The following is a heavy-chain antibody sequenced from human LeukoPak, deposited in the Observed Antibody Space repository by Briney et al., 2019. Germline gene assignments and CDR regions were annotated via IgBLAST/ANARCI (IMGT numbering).Heavy chain of an antibody. J-gene: IGHJ4*02. CDR2: INPNSGGT. V-gene: IGHV1-2*02. CDR3: ARDRIVGRYCSGGSCPGDY. CDR1: GYTFTGYY. D-gene: IGHD2-15*01. Sequence: ASVKVSCKASGYTFTGYYMHWVRQAPGQGLEWMGWINPNSGGTNYAQKFQGRVTMIRDTSISTAYMELSRLRSDDTAVYYCARDRIVGRYCSGGSCPGDYWGQGTLATVSS.